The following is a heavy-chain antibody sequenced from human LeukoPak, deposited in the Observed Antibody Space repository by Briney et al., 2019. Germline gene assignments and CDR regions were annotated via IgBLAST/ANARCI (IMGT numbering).Heavy chain of an antibody. CDR1: GFTFSSDA. Sequence: GGSLRLSCEASGFTFSSDAMSWVRRAPGKGLEWVSAINGRGGTTYYADSVKGRFTISRDNSKNTLYLQMNSLRAEDTAVYYCARGPSGYSYGGYDYWGQGTLVTVSS. V-gene: IGHV3-23*01. J-gene: IGHJ4*02. CDR3: ARGPSGYSYGGYDY. D-gene: IGHD5-18*01. CDR2: INGRGGTT.